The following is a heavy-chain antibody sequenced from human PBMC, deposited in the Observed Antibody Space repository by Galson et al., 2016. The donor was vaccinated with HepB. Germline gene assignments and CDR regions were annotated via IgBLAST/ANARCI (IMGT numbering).Heavy chain of an antibody. J-gene: IGHJ6*02. D-gene: IGHD3-10*01. CDR1: GGSVISDNYF. CDR3: ARGESYYGSGSSIYGMDV. CDR2: IQYSGNT. Sequence: LSLTCTVSGGSVISDNYFWSWIRQPPGKGLEWIGFIQYSGNTNCNASLRSRVTISIDTSKNQFALKLSSVTAADTAVYYCARGESYYGSGSSIYGMDVWGQGTTVTVSS. V-gene: IGHV4-61*01.